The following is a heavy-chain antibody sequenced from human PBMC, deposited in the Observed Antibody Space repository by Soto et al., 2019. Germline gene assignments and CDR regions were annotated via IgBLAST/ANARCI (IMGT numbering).Heavy chain of an antibody. V-gene: IGHV3-23*01. CDR2: ISGSGGST. Sequence: EVQLLESGGGLVQPGGSLRLSCAASGFTFSSYAMSWVRQAPGKGLEWVSAISGSGGSTYYADAVKGRFTISSDNSKNTLYLQMNSLRAEDTAVYYCAHLGGRKWLVRGNYFDYWGQGTLVTVSS. D-gene: IGHD6-19*01. CDR1: GFTFSSYA. J-gene: IGHJ4*02. CDR3: AHLGGRKWLVRGNYFDY.